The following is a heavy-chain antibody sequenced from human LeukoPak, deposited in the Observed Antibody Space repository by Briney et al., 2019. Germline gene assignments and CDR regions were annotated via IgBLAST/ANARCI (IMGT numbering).Heavy chain of an antibody. V-gene: IGHV3-7*01. CDR2: INQDGSEK. Sequence: GGSLRLSCAASGFTFNNYWMSWVRQAPGKGLECVANINQDGSEKYYVDSGKGRFTISRDNARNSLYLQMNSLRAEDTAVYYCARSRQWLVPFDYWGQGTLLTVSS. CDR3: ARSRQWLVPFDY. J-gene: IGHJ4*02. D-gene: IGHD6-19*01. CDR1: GFTFNNYW.